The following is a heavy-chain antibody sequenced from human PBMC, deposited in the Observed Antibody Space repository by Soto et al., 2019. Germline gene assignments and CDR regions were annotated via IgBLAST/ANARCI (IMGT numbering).Heavy chain of an antibody. CDR1: GVSISSGGYC. CDR3: ARVGFNWNDDYYGMDV. J-gene: IGHJ6*02. Sequence: PSETLSLTCTVSGVSISSGGYCWSWIRQPPGKGLEWIGEINHSGSTNYNPSLKSRVTISVDTSKNQFSLKLSSVTAADTAVYYCARVGFNWNDDYYGMDVWGQGTTVTVSS. V-gene: IGHV4-39*07. CDR2: INHSGST. D-gene: IGHD1-20*01.